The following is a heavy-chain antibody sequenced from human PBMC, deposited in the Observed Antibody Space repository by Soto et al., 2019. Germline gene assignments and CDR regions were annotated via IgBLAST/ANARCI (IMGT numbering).Heavy chain of an antibody. CDR2: IYDGGTT. Sequence: PSETLSLTCTVSGGSISSAAYCWSWIRQSPDKGLEWIGHIYDGGTTYSSPSLKGRVTISVDRSKNQFSLKLSSVTAADTAVYYCARVPGPWGQGTLVTVS. CDR1: GGSISSAAYC. CDR3: ARVPGP. D-gene: IGHD7-27*01. V-gene: IGHV4-30-2*06. J-gene: IGHJ5*02.